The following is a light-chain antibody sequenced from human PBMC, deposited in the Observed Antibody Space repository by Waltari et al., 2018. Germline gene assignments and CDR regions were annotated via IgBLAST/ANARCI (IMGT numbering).Light chain of an antibody. V-gene: IGKV3-11*01. J-gene: IGKJ2*01. CDR2: DAA. CDR1: QSVNSF. Sequence: EIVLTQSPVTLSLSLGERATLSCRASQSVNSFIAWYQQKPGQAPRLLIYDAANRASGVPVRVRGSGSGTDFTLIISDLEPEDSGVYYCQQRVNWYAFGQGTKLEI. CDR3: QQRVNWYA.